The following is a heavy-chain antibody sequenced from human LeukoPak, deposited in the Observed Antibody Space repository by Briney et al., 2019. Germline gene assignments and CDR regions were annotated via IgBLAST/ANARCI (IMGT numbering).Heavy chain of an antibody. CDR1: GGTFSSYA. J-gene: IGHJ6*03. CDR3: ARDWGADPYYYYMDV. CDR2: IIPIFGTA. V-gene: IGHV1-69*13. D-gene: IGHD3-16*01. Sequence: GASVKVSCKASGGTFSSYAISWVRQAPGQGLEWMGGIIPIFGTANYAQKFQGRVTITADESTSTAYMELSSLRSEDTAVYYCARDWGADPYYYYMDVWGKGTTVTISS.